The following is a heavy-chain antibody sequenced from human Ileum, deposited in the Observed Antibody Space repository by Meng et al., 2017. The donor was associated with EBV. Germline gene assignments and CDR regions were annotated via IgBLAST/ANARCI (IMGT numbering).Heavy chain of an antibody. V-gene: IGHV4-4*03. CDR2: IYHSGST. J-gene: IGHJ4*02. CDR3: ARGRRFGSGRYALDY. Sequence: EPGPELWQPLGTPVPNFVFSGGSSGGSFGWTWGRQPTGKGLEWIGEIYHSGSTNYNPSLKSRLTLSVDKSKSQFSLELISVTAADTAVYYCARGRRFGSGRYALDYWGQGTLVTVSS. D-gene: IGHD3-10*01. CDR1: GGSSGGSFG.